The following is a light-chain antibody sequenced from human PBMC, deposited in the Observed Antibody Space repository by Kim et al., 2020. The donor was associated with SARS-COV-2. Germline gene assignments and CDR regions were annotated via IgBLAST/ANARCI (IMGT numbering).Light chain of an antibody. CDR3: QAWDSSTAVV. J-gene: IGLJ2*01. Sequence: VSPGQTASITCSGDKLGDKYACWYQQKPGQSPVLVIYQDSKRPSGIPERFSGSNSGNTATLTISGTQALDEADYYCQAWDSSTAVVFGGGTQLTVL. V-gene: IGLV3-1*01. CDR2: QDS. CDR1: KLGDKY.